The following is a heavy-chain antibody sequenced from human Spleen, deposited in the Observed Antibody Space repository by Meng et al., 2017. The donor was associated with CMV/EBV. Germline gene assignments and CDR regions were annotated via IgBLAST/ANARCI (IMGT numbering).Heavy chain of an antibody. CDR3: ARGPPDTTTNDY. CDR2: MNPNSGDT. V-gene: IGHV1-8*01. J-gene: IGHJ4*02. Sequence: QVQLVQSGAEVKKPGASVKVCCKASGYNFTNFDLTWVRQATGQGLQWMGWMNPNSGDTGYAQNFRGRVTMTRDTSISTAYMELSSLRSDDSAVYYCARGPPDTTTNDYWGQGTLVTVSS. D-gene: IGHD1-14*01. CDR1: GYNFTNFD.